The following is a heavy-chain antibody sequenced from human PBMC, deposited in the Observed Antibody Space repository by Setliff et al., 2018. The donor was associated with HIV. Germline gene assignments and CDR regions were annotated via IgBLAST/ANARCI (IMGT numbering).Heavy chain of an antibody. CDR1: GGSISSSAYY. V-gene: IGHV4-39*01. Sequence: ASETLSLTCSVSGGSISSSAYYRGWIRQPPGKGLEWIGNIYYSGTTYYNPSLKSRVTISVDTSKNQYSVRLSSVTAADTAFYYCARMWRWSGPESYYFDSWGRGTLVTVSS. J-gene: IGHJ4*02. D-gene: IGHD2-21*01. CDR3: ARMWRWSGPESYYFDS. CDR2: IYYSGTT.